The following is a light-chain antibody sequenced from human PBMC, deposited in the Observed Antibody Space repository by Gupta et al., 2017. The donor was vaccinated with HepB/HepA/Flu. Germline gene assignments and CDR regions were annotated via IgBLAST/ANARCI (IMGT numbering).Light chain of an antibody. Sequence: QSSLTPPSPVSGSPGPSITISCPGTSSDVGGYNHVSWYQQHPGKAPNLMIYDVSNRPSGVSNRFSGSKSGNTASLTISGLQAEDEADYYCSSYTSSSLIVVFGGGTKLTVL. CDR1: SSDVGGYNH. CDR2: DVS. CDR3: SSYTSSSLIVV. J-gene: IGLJ2*01. V-gene: IGLV2-14*01.